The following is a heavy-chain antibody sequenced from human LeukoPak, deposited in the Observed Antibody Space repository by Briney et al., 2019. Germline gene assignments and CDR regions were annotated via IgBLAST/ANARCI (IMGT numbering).Heavy chain of an antibody. J-gene: IGHJ5*02. CDR1: GFTFSSYA. Sequence: PGGSLRLSCAASGFTFSSYAMHWVRQAPGKGLEWVAVISYDGSNKYYADSVKGRFTISRDNSKNTLYLQMNSLRAEDTAVYYCARDPGFMATIPTNWFDPWGQGTLVTVSS. CDR2: ISYDGSNK. V-gene: IGHV3-30-3*01. CDR3: ARDPGFMATIPTNWFDP. D-gene: IGHD5-24*01.